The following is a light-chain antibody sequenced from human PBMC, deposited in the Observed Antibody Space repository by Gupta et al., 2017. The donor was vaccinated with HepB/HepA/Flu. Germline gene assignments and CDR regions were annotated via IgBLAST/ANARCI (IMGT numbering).Light chain of an antibody. CDR1: NIGSQS. J-gene: IGLJ2*01. Sequence: SYVLTQPPSVSVAPGKTARITCGGNNIGSQSVHWYQQKPGQAPVLVIYYDSDRPSGIPERFSGSNSGTTATLPISSVEAGDEADYYCPVWDSNRAHGLFGGGTKLTVL. V-gene: IGLV3-21*04. CDR2: YDS. CDR3: PVWDSNRAHGL.